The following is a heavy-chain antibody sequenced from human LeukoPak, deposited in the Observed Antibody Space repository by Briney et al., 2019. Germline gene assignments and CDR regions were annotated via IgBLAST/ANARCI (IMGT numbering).Heavy chain of an antibody. Sequence: PGGSLRLSCAASGFIFNTFWMNWVRLTPGKGLEWVGFIRSKAYGGTTEYAASVKGRFTISRDDSKSIAYLQMNSLKTEDTAVYYCTRDQLPVEMATAGGYYFDYWGRGTLVTVSS. CDR3: TRDQLPVEMATAGGYYFDY. CDR2: IRSKAYGGTT. CDR1: GFIFNTFW. J-gene: IGHJ4*02. V-gene: IGHV3-49*04. D-gene: IGHD5-24*01.